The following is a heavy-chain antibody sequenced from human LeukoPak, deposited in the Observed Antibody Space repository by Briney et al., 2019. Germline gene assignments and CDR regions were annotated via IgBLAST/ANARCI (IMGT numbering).Heavy chain of an antibody. V-gene: IGHV4-4*07. J-gene: IGHJ5*02. CDR3: ARDSSSSWYGVTWFDP. CDR2: IYTSGST. CDR1: GRSISSYY. D-gene: IGHD6-13*01. Sequence: SETLSLTCTVSGRSISSYYWSWIRQPAGKGLEWIGRIYTSGSTNYNPSLKSRVTMSVDPSKNQFSLKLTSVTAADPAVHYWARDSSSSWYGVTWFDPWAREPWSPSLQ.